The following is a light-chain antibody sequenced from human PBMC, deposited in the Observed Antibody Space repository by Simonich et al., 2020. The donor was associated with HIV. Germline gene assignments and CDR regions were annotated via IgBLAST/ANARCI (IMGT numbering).Light chain of an antibody. CDR2: WAS. CDR1: QSVLYSSNNKNY. Sequence: IVMTQSPDSLAVSLGERATINCKSSQSVLYSSNNKNYLAWFQPKPGQPPKLLIYWASTRESGVPDRFSGSGSGTDFTLTISSLQAEDVAVYSTPLTFGGGTKVEIK. CDR3: PLT. V-gene: IGKV4-1*01. J-gene: IGKJ4*01.